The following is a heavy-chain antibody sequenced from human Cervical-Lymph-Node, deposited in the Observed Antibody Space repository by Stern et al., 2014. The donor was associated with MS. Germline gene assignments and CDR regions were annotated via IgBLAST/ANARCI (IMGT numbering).Heavy chain of an antibody. CDR2: IMPRLGTA. Sequence: QVQLVQSGAEVKRPESSVKVSCKTSGGSLSTLDISWVRQAPGQGLEWVGEIMPRLGTAHYAQKFKGRLTITADDSTSTVYMELSSLKSEDTAIYFCARHQAGIAANWGQGTLVTVTS. J-gene: IGHJ4*02. V-gene: IGHV1-69*12. CDR1: GGSLSTLD. D-gene: IGHD6-13*01. CDR3: ARHQAGIAAN.